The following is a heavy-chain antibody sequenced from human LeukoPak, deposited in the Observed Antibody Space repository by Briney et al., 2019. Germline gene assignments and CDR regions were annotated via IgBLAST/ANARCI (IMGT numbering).Heavy chain of an antibody. J-gene: IGHJ6*03. CDR1: GGSISSGSYY. CDR2: IYTSGST. V-gene: IGHV4-61*02. Sequence: TSQTLSLTCTVSGGSISSGSYYWSWIRQPAGKGLEWIGRIYTSGSTNYNPSLKSRVTISVDTSKNQFSLKLSSVTAADTAVYYCARDQKGDLNYYYMDVWGKGTTVTVSS. CDR3: ARDQKGDLNYYYMDV.